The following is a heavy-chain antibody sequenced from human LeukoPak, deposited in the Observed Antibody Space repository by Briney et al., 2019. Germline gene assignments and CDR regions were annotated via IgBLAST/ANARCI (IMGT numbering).Heavy chain of an antibody. V-gene: IGHV3-7*01. CDR2: IKQDGSEK. CDR3: ARDRYDILTGYNDAFDV. Sequence: GGSLRLSCVVSGFTFTTYWMSWVRQAPGKGLEWVANIKQDGSEKYYVDSVKGRFTISRDNAKNSLYLQMNSLRVEDTAAYYCARDRYDILTGYNDAFDVWGQGTKVTVSS. J-gene: IGHJ3*01. D-gene: IGHD3-9*01. CDR1: GFTFTTYW.